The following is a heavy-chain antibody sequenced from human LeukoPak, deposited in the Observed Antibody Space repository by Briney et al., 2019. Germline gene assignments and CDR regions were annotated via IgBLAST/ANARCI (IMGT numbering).Heavy chain of an antibody. V-gene: IGHV4-4*09. D-gene: IGHD6-19*01. CDR2: ICNSGGT. J-gene: IGHJ5*02. CDR3: AKTGRPSTSGWYRWFDP. Sequence: SETLSLTCTVSGDSISTYYWSWIRQPPGKGLEWIGCICNSGGTNYNPSLKSRVTISVDTSKNQFSLNLSSVTAADTAVYYCAKTGRPSTSGWYRWFDPWGQGTLVTVSS. CDR1: GDSISTYY.